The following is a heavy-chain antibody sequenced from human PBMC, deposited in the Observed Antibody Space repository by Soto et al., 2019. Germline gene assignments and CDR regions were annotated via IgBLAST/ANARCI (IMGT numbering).Heavy chain of an antibody. V-gene: IGHV4-34*01. CDR2: LKHSGGT. CDR3: ARGPIVLVAAIHSYYGMDV. D-gene: IGHD2-15*01. Sequence: QVQLQQWGAGLLKPSETLSLTCAVYGGSFSDYSWTWIRQPPGKGLEWIGELKHSGGTNYNPSLTSRVTMSVDTSRNQFSLKLSSVTATDTAVYYCARGPIVLVAAIHSYYGMDVWGQGTTVTVSS. CDR1: GGSFSDYS. J-gene: IGHJ6*02.